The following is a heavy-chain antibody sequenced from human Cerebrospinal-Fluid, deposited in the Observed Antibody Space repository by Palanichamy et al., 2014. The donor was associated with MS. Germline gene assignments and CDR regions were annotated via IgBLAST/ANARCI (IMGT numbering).Heavy chain of an antibody. Sequence: QVQLVQSGAEVKKPGSSVKVSCKTSGGTFNSDAISWVRQVPGQGLQWMGGIIPMFSIVNYAQKFQGRVTITADESTSTADMELSSLRSEDTAVYYCARVLRREGYNSYYYNGMDVWGQGTTVTVSS. CDR2: IIPMFSIV. CDR3: ARVLRREGYNSYYYNGMDV. CDR1: GGTFNSDA. V-gene: IGHV1-69*01. J-gene: IGHJ6*02. D-gene: IGHD5-24*01.